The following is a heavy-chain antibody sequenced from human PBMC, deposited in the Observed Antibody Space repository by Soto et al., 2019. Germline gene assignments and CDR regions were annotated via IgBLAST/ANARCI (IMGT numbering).Heavy chain of an antibody. Sequence: KPSETLSLTCAVSGGSISSSNWWSWVRQPPGKGLEWIGEIYHSGSTNYNPSLKSRVTISVDKSKNQFSLKLSSVTAADTAVYYCERDVAATILSVDYWGQGTLVTVSS. CDR3: ERDVAATILSVDY. J-gene: IGHJ4*02. CDR1: GGSISSSNW. D-gene: IGHD1-26*01. CDR2: IYHSGST. V-gene: IGHV4-4*02.